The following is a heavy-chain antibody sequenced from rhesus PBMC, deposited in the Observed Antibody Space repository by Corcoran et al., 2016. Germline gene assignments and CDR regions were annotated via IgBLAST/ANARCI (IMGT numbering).Heavy chain of an antibody. Sequence: QVQLQESGPGVVKPSETLSLTCAVSGGSISGGYDWSWIRQPPGQGLEWIGYIYGSSGSTNYKPSLKNRVSISKDASKNEFSLKLSSVTAADTAVYYCASAPPYNFWTGFPDYWGQGVLVTVSS. J-gene: IGHJ4*01. CDR1: GGSISGGYD. CDR2: IYGSSGST. V-gene: IGHV4-76*01. CDR3: ASAPPYNFWTGFPDY. D-gene: IGHD3-3*01.